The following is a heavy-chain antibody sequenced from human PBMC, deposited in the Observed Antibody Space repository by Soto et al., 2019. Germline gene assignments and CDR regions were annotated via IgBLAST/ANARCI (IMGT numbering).Heavy chain of an antibody. D-gene: IGHD4-4*01. Sequence: GGSLRLSCAASGFTFSSYSMNWVRQAPGKGLEWVSSISSSSSYIYYADSVKGRFTISRDNAKNSLYLQMNSLRAEDTAVYYCARVRAVTRYFDYWGQGTLVTVSS. CDR3: ARVRAVTRYFDY. J-gene: IGHJ4*02. V-gene: IGHV3-21*01. CDR1: GFTFSSYS. CDR2: ISSSSSYI.